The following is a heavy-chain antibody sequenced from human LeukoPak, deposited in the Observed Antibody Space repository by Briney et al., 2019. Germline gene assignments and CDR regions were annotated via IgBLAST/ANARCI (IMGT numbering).Heavy chain of an antibody. CDR3: TTRACHAGGCSSSFYYYYGLHF. D-gene: IGHD3-16*01. CDR2: IIPIFGTA. J-gene: IGHJ6*02. V-gene: IGHV1-69*13. CDR1: GNSISNYA. Sequence: SVKVSCKASGNSISNYAVSWVPQAPGQGFECMGGIIPIFGTADYAQKFQGRVTITADQSTSTTYMALSSLKSEDTATYYCTTRACHAGGCSSSFYYYYGLHFWGQGTTVSVSS.